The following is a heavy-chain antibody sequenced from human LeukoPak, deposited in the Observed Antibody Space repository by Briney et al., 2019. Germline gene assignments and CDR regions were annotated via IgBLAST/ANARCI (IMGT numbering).Heavy chain of an antibody. V-gene: IGHV5-51*01. CDR2: IYPGDSDT. CDR1: GYSFTSYW. J-gene: IGHJ6*03. CDR3: ARRAGSYYYYYYVDV. D-gene: IGHD3-10*01. Sequence: GESLKISCKGSGYSFTSYWIGWVRQMPGKGLEWMGIIYPGDSDTRYSPSFQGQVTISADKSISTAYLQWSSLKASDTAMYYCARRAGSYYYYYYVDVWGKGTTVTVSS.